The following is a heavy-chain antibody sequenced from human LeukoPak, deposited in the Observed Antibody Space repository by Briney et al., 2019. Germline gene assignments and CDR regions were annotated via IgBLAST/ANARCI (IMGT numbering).Heavy chain of an antibody. V-gene: IGHV3-7*05. CDR1: GFTFSTYC. Sequence: GGSLRLSCVASGFTFSTYCMRWLRQAPGKGLEWVANIQDGSDKYYVDSVKGRFTISRDNAKNSLYLQMNSPRVEVTVVYCCARWFVSWSQGTMVTVSS. CDR2: IQDGSDK. CDR3: ARWFVS. J-gene: IGHJ3*02.